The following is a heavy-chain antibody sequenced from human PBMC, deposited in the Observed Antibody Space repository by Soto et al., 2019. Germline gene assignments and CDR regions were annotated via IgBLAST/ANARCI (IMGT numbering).Heavy chain of an antibody. J-gene: IGHJ4*02. CDR1: GFTFSDHY. CDR2: IRNKANSYAT. CDR3: AKRVEYRSSTHYFDY. Sequence: GGSLRLSCAASGFTFSDHYMDWVRQAPGKGLEWVGRIRNKANSYATEYAASVKGRFTISRDNSKNTLYLQMNSLRAEDTAVYYCAKRVEYRSSTHYFDYWGQGSLVTVSS. V-gene: IGHV3-72*01. D-gene: IGHD6-6*01.